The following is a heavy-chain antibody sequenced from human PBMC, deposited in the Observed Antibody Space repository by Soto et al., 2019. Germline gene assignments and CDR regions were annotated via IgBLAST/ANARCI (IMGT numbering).Heavy chain of an antibody. CDR2: IYWDDDK. CDR1: GFSLSTYHMG. CDR3: AHAGDYDLLTFDH. D-gene: IGHD4-17*01. J-gene: IGHJ4*02. V-gene: IGHV2-5*02. Sequence: QITLKESGPTLVTPAQTLTLTCDFSGFSLSTYHMGVAWIRQPPEKALEWLALIYWDDDKRYSPSLKDRLAISKDTSSNQVVLTITNMDPGDPATYFCAHAGDYDLLTFDHWGPGTLVTVSS.